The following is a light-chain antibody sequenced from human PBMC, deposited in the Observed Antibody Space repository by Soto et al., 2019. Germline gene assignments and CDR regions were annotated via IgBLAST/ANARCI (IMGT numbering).Light chain of an antibody. Sequence: QAVGTQEPSLTVSPGGTVTLTCDYSTGAVTSGHYPYWFQQKPGQAPRTLIYDTSNKHSWTPARFSGSLLGGKAALILSGAQPEDEAEYYCLLSYSGARVVFGGGTKVTVL. J-gene: IGLJ2*01. CDR1: TGAVTSGHY. CDR3: LLSYSGARVV. CDR2: DTS. V-gene: IGLV7-46*01.